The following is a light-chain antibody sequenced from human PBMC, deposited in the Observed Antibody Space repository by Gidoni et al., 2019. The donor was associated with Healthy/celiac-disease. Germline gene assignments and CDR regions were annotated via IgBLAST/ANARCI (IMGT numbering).Light chain of an antibody. CDR1: QSISSY. Sequence: DIQMTQSPSYLSASVGDRVTITCRASQSISSYLNWYQQKPGKAPKLLIYAASSLQSGVPSRFSGSGSGTEFTLTISSLQPEDFATYYCQQSYSTPLTFGGXTKVEIK. CDR2: AAS. J-gene: IGKJ4*01. V-gene: IGKV1-39*01. CDR3: QQSYSTPLT.